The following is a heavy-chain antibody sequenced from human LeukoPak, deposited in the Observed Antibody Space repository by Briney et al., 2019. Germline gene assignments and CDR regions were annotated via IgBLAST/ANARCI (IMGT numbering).Heavy chain of an antibody. D-gene: IGHD6-13*01. CDR3: ARVPPPGIAAAGDY. CDR2: ISAYNGNT. Sequence: GASVTVSCKASGYTFTSYSISWVRQAPGQGLEWMGWISAYNGNTNYAQKLQGRVTMTTDTSTSTAYMELRSLRSDDTAVYYCARVPPPGIAAAGDYWGQGTLVTVSS. V-gene: IGHV1-18*04. CDR1: GYTFTSYS. J-gene: IGHJ4*02.